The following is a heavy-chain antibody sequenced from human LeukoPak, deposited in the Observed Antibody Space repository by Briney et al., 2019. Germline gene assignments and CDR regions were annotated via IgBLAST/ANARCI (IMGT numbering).Heavy chain of an antibody. Sequence: ASVKVSCKASGYTFTSYGISWVRQAPGQGLEWTGWISAYNGNTNYAQKLQGRVTMTTDTSTSTAYMELRSLRSDDTAVYYCARVLVVLGWDAFDIWGQGTMVTVSS. V-gene: IGHV1-18*01. J-gene: IGHJ3*02. CDR1: GYTFTSYG. CDR3: ARVLVVLGWDAFDI. D-gene: IGHD2-8*02. CDR2: ISAYNGNT.